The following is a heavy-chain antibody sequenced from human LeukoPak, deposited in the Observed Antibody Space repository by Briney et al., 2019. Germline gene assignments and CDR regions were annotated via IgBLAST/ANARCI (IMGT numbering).Heavy chain of an antibody. Sequence: GGSLRLSCAASGFTFSSYEMNWVRQAPGKGLEWVSYISSSGSTIYYADSVKGRFTISRDNAKNSLYLQMNSLRAEDTAVYYCARDWWKLPVYWGQGTLVTVSS. CDR3: ARDWWKLPVY. J-gene: IGHJ4*02. D-gene: IGHD1-26*01. V-gene: IGHV3-48*03. CDR2: ISSSGSTI. CDR1: GFTFSSYE.